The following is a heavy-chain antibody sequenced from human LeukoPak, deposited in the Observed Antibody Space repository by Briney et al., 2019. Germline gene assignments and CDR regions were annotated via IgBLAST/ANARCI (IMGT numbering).Heavy chain of an antibody. J-gene: IGHJ4*02. Sequence: GASVKVSCKASGYTFTSYGISWVRQAPGQGLEWMGWISAYNGNTNYAQKLQGRVTMTTDTSTSTAYMELRSLRSDDMAVYYCARSPITMIVVVIREAYFDYWGQGTLVTVSS. CDR1: GYTFTSYG. D-gene: IGHD3-22*01. V-gene: IGHV1-18*03. CDR3: ARSPITMIVVVIREAYFDY. CDR2: ISAYNGNT.